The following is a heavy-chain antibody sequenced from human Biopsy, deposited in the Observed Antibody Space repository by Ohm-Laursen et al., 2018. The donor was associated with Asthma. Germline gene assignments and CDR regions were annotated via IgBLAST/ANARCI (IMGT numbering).Heavy chain of an antibody. CDR1: GYSFELNS. D-gene: IGHD2-2*01. Sequence: ASVKVSCKVSGYSFELNSMSWVRQRPGQGLERMGWISDYLENPNYAQKFQGRVNMTYDRSTNTAYMELKSLRTDDTAIYFCARTYCTLNTCYASFDHWGQGTLVAVSS. J-gene: IGHJ4*02. V-gene: IGHV1-18*04. CDR2: ISDYLENP. CDR3: ARTYCTLNTCYASFDH.